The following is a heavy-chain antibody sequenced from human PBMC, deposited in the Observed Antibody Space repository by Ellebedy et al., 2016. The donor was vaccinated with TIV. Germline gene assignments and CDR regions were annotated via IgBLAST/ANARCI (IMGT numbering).Heavy chain of an antibody. CDR3: ARRHDYYYYGMDV. V-gene: IGHV5-51*01. J-gene: IGHJ6*02. CDR2: IYPGDSDT. CDR1: GYSFTSYW. Sequence: GGSLRLSXKGSGYSFTSYWIGWVRQMPGKGLEWMGIIYPGDSDTRYSPSFQGQVTISADKSISTAYLQWSSLKASDTAMYYSARRHDYYYYGMDVWGQGTTVTVSS.